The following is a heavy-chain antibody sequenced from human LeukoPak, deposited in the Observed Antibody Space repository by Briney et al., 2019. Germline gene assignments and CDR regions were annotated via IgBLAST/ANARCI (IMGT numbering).Heavy chain of an antibody. Sequence: PGGSLRLSCAASGFTFSSYAMHWVRQAPGKGLEWVTVISYDGKNKHYADSVKGRFTISRDNSKNTLYLQMNSLRAEDTAVYYCARGPSGYHNTGGQGTLVTVSS. V-gene: IGHV3-30*14. J-gene: IGHJ4*02. CDR3: ARGPSGYHNT. CDR1: GFTFSSYA. CDR2: ISYDGKNK. D-gene: IGHD5-12*01.